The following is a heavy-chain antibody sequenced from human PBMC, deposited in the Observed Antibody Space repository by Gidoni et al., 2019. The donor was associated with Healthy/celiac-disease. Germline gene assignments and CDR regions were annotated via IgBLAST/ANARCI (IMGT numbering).Heavy chain of an antibody. CDR1: GFTFSSYA. J-gene: IGHJ2*01. Sequence: QVQLVESGGGVVQPGRSLRLSCAASGFTFSSYAMHWVRQAPGKGPEWVAVISYDGSNKYYADSVKGRFTISRDNSKNTLYLQMNSLRAEDTAVYYCARVADDSSGYYYVDWYFDLWGRGTLVTVSS. V-gene: IGHV3-30-3*01. D-gene: IGHD3-22*01. CDR2: ISYDGSNK. CDR3: ARVADDSSGYYYVDWYFDL.